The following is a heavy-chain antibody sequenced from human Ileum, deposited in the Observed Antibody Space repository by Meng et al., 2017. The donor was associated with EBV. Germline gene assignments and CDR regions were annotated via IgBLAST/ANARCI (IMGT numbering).Heavy chain of an antibody. CDR2: MSDSGIT. J-gene: IGHJ4*02. CDR3: AENGEKYFEY. CDR1: GGSISVINW. V-gene: IGHV4-4*02. Sequence: QGRVQEAGPGLVHPSGTLSLTCAVSGGSISVINWWSWVRQSPEKGLEWIGEMSDSGITHYNPSLKSRVTISADKSNNQFSLKLTSVTSADTAVYFCAENGEKYFEYWGQGTLVTVSS.